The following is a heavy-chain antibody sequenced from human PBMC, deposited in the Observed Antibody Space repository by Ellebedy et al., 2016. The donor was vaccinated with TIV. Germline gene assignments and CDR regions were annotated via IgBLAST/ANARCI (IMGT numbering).Heavy chain of an antibody. CDR1: GYTFXXYR. Sequence: AASVQVSCKASGYTFXXYRLDSVRHPPGHGLDWMGWINPNGGVIHYVQTFQGRVNMTGDTSISPAYLELSRLTSDDTAVDYCARDYWGSNQYWGQGTLVTVSS. D-gene: IGHD3-16*01. CDR2: INPNGGVI. J-gene: IGHJ4*02. CDR3: ARDYWGSNQY. V-gene: IGHV1-2*02.